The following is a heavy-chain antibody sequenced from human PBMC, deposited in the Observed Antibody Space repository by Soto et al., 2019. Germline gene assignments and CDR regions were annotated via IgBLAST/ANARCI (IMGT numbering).Heavy chain of an antibody. V-gene: IGHV3-30-3*01. CDR3: ARGMYYYDSSITPFDY. D-gene: IGHD3-22*01. CDR1: VFTFISYA. CDR2: ISYDGSNK. J-gene: IGHJ4*02. Sequence: GWSLRLACASSVFTFISYAMHWVRQAPGKGLEWVAVISYDGSNKYYADSVKGRFTISRDNSKNTLYLQMNSLRAEDTAVYYCARGMYYYDSSITPFDYWGQGTLVTVSS.